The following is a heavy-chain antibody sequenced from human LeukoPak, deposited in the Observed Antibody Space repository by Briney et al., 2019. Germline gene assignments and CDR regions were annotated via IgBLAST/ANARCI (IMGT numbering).Heavy chain of an antibody. D-gene: IGHD3-22*01. Sequence: GASVKVSCKASGYTFIGYYMHWVRQAPGQGLEWVGRINPNSGGTNYAQKFQGRVTITADESTSTAYMELSSLRSEDTAVYYCAREDPNYYDSSGYGPYAFDIWGQGTMVTVSS. V-gene: IGHV1-2*06. CDR2: INPNSGGT. CDR3: AREDPNYYDSSGYGPYAFDI. CDR1: GYTFIGYY. J-gene: IGHJ3*02.